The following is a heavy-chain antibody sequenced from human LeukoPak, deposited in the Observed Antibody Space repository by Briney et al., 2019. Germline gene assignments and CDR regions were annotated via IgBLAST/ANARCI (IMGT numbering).Heavy chain of an antibody. CDR1: GGSFSGYY. J-gene: IGHJ3*02. D-gene: IGHD2-2*01. CDR3: ASSSPPSCSSTSCYFGAFVI. Sequence: SETLSLTCAVYGGSFSGYYWSWIRQPPGKGLEWIGEINHSGSTNYNPSLKSRVTISVDTSKNQFSLKLSSVTAADTAVYYCASSSPPSCSSTSCYFGAFVIWGQGTMVTVSS. V-gene: IGHV4-34*01. CDR2: INHSGST.